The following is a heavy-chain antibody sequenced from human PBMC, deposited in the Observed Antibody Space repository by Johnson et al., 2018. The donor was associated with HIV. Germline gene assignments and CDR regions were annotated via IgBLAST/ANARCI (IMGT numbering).Heavy chain of an antibody. CDR3: ARVRWEVHSVDAFDI. CDR1: GFTFSSYA. Sequence: VQLLESGGGLEQPGGSLRLSCTASGFTFSSYAMHWVRQAPGKGLEWVAVISYDGSNKYYADSVKGRFTISRDNSKNTLYLQMNSLRAEDTAVYYCARVRWEVHSVDAFDIWGQGTMVTVSS. V-gene: IGHV3-30-3*01. D-gene: IGHD1-26*01. J-gene: IGHJ3*02. CDR2: ISYDGSNK.